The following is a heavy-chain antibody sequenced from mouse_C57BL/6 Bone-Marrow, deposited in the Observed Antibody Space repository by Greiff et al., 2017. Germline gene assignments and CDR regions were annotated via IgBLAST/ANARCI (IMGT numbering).Heavy chain of an antibody. CDR1: GYTFTSDG. CDR3: ARSRDYGPPMDY. CDR2: IYPRSGNT. V-gene: IGHV1-81*01. Sequence: QVQLQQSGAELARPGASVKLSCKASGYTFTSDGISWVKQSTGQGLEWIGEIYPRSGNTYYNEKFKGKATLTADKSSSTAYMELRSLTSEDSAFYFCARSRDYGPPMDYWGQGTSVTVSS. J-gene: IGHJ4*01. D-gene: IGHD1-1*01.